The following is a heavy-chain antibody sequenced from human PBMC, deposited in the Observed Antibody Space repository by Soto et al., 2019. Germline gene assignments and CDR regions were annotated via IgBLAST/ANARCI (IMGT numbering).Heavy chain of an antibody. CDR3: AREEKQLSRYGGDFDY. CDR2: IYYIGTT. J-gene: IGHJ4*02. D-gene: IGHD3-16*01. Sequence: QVQLQESGPGLVKPSETLSLTCSVSDGSVNTGNYYWSWIRQPPGKGLEWIGHIYYIGTTNYNPSRNSRVTISVSTSKNQFSLRVSSVTAADSSVYFCAREEKQLSRYGGDFDYWGQGILVTVSS. V-gene: IGHV4-61*01. CDR1: DGSVNTGNYY.